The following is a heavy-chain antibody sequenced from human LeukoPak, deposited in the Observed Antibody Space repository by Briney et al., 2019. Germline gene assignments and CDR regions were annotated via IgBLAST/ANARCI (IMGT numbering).Heavy chain of an antibody. Sequence: GASLKVSCKASVGTFSHYPIIWVRQAPGRGLEWLGGIIPIYGTAKYALMFQGRITLPPHESTATAYMELRSLTSDDTAMYFCATHTGGYNYWWFDIWGEGALVSVSS. V-gene: IGHV1-69*13. CDR1: VGTFSHYP. J-gene: IGHJ5*02. CDR3: ATHTGGYNYWWFDI. D-gene: IGHD5-24*01. CDR2: IIPIYGTA.